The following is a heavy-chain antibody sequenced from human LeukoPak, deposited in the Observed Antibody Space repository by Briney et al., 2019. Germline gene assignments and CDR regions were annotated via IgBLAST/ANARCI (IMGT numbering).Heavy chain of an antibody. CDR1: GFTVSTTF. CDR3: AGDPAAGRLRD. J-gene: IGHJ4*02. V-gene: IGHV3-53*01. D-gene: IGHD1-14*01. CDR2: INDVGTT. Sequence: GGSLRLSCAASGFTVSTTFMSWVRQTLGKGLEWVSFINDVGTTYYTDSVQGRFTISRDSSQNTLYLQMNSLRAEDTALYYCAGDPAAGRLRDWGQGTLVAVSS.